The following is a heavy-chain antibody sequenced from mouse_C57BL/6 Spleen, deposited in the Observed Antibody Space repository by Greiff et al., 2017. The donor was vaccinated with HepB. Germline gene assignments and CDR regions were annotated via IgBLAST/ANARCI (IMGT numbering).Heavy chain of an antibody. CDR3: ARRRRDYYAMDY. CDR2: ISYSGST. V-gene: IGHV3-1*01. J-gene: IGHJ4*01. CDR1: GYSITSGYD. Sequence: VLLQQSGPGMVKPSQSLSLTCTVTGYSITSGYDWHWIRHFPGNKLEWMGYISYSGSTNYNPSLKSRISITHDTSKNHFFLKLNSVTTEDTATYYCARRRRDYYAMDYWGQGTSVTVSS. D-gene: IGHD2-12*01.